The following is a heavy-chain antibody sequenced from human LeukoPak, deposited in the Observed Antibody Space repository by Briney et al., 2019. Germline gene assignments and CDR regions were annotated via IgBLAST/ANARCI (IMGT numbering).Heavy chain of an antibody. CDR1: GYTLTGYY. V-gene: IGHV1-2*02. CDR2: INPNSGGT. CDR3: ARGRATVTTHWVDP. Sequence: ASVKASCKASGYTLTGYYMHWVRQAPGQGLEWMGWINPNSGGTNYAQKFQGRVTMTRDTSISTAYMELSSLRSEDTAVYYCARGRATVTTHWVDPWGQGTLVTVSS. J-gene: IGHJ5*02. D-gene: IGHD4-11*01.